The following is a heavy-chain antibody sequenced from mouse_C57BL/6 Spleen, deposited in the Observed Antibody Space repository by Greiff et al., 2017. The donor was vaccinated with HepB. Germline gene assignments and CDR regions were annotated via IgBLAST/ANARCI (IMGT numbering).Heavy chain of an antibody. CDR3: ARNAPYDYDYAMDY. D-gene: IGHD2-4*01. Sequence: VQRVESGPGLVQPSQSLSITCTVSGFSLTSYGVHWVRQSPGKGLEWLGVIWSGGSTDYNAAFISRLSISKDNSKSQVFFKMNSLQADDTAIYYCARNAPYDYDYAMDYWGQGTSVTVSS. J-gene: IGHJ4*01. CDR2: IWSGGST. V-gene: IGHV2-2*01. CDR1: GFSLTSYG.